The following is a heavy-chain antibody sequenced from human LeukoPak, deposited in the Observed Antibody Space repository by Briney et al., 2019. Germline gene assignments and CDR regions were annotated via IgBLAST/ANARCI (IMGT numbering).Heavy chain of an antibody. J-gene: IGHJ4*02. CDR3: ARFLGQRDGYNPYFDY. CDR2: ISSSSSYI. D-gene: IGHD5-24*01. V-gene: IGHV3-21*01. Sequence: GGSLRLSCAASGFTFSSYSMNWVRQAPGKGLEWVSSISSSSSYIYYADSVKGRFTISRDNAKNSLYLQMNSLRAEDTAVYYCARFLGQRDGYNPYFDYWGQGTLVTVSS. CDR1: GFTFSSYS.